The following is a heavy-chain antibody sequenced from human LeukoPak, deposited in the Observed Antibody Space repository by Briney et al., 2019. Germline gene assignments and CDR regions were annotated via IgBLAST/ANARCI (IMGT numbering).Heavy chain of an antibody. CDR3: AREDPQTTVPEGLDV. Sequence: SETLSLTCAVSGGSISNYYWSWLRQPPGKGLEWIGYIYFSGTTNINPSLKSRVTISVDMSKNQFSLKLSSVTAADTAVYYCAREDPQTTVPEGLDVWGQGTTVTVSS. CDR2: IYFSGTT. D-gene: IGHD4-17*01. CDR1: GGSISNYY. V-gene: IGHV4-59*01. J-gene: IGHJ6*02.